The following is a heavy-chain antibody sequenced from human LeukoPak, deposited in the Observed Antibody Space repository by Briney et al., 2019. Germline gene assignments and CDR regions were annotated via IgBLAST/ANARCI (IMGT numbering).Heavy chain of an antibody. V-gene: IGHV5-51*01. Sequence: GESLKISCKGSGYSFTSYWIGWVRQMPGKGLEWMGIIYPGDSDTRYSPSFQGQVTISADKSISTAYLQWSSLKASDTAMYYCAIQTSSSGWPTYHAFDIWGQGSMVTVSS. CDR3: AIQTSSSGWPTYHAFDI. J-gene: IGHJ3*02. CDR2: IYPGDSDT. D-gene: IGHD6-19*01. CDR1: GYSFTSYW.